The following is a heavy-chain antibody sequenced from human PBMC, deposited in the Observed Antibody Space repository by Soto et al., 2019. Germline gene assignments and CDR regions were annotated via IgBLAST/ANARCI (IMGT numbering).Heavy chain of an antibody. D-gene: IGHD3-22*01. CDR1: VGSISSGGYY. CDR2: IYYSGST. J-gene: IGHJ4*02. CDR3: ARALDDSRGFVDY. Sequence: QVQLQESGPGLVKPSQTLSLTCTVSVGSISSGGYYWSWIRQHPGKGLEWIGYIYYSGSTYYNPSLTSRVTISVDTSKNQFSLKLSSVTAADTAVYYCARALDDSRGFVDYWGQGTLVTVSS. V-gene: IGHV4-31*03.